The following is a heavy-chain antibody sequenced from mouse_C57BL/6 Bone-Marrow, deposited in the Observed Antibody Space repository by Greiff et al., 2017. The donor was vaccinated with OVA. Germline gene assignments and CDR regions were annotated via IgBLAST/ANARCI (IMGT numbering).Heavy chain of an antibody. CDR3: ARSYDGYHPHWYFDV. J-gene: IGHJ1*03. CDR1: GYTFTSYG. CDR2: IYPRSGNT. D-gene: IGHD2-3*01. V-gene: IGHV1-81*01. Sequence: LVESGAELARPGASVKLSCKASGYTFTSYGISWVKQRTGQGLEWIGEIYPRSGNTYYNEKFKGKATLTADKSSSTAYMELRSLTSEDSAVYFCARSYDGYHPHWYFDVWGTGTTVTVSS.